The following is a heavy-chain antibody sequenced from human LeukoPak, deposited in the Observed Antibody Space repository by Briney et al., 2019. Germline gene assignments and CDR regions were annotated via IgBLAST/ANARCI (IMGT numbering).Heavy chain of an antibody. J-gene: IGHJ4*02. CDR2: ISSSGNTI. CDR1: RFTFSSYA. V-gene: IGHV3-48*03. Sequence: GGSLRLSCAASRFTFSSYAMSWVRQAPGKGLEWVSYISSSGNTIYYADSVKGRFTISRDNAKNSLYLQMNSLRAEDTAVYYCARAIYGSGSYIVDYWGQGTLVTVSS. CDR3: ARAIYGSGSYIVDY. D-gene: IGHD3-10*01.